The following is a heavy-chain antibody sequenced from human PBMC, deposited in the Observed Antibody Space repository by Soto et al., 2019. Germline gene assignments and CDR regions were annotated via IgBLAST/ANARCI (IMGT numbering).Heavy chain of an antibody. V-gene: IGHV4-38-2*02. CDR3: ARDSPKIFLMTPTL. CDR2: IGHTEGKT. Sequence: SETLSVTCAVSGYSINSGYFWGWIRQPPGKGLEWVAIIGHTEGKTYYNPSLKSRATISVDTSKNQFTLKLSSVTAADTAMYYCARDSPKIFLMTPTLWGHGTQVTVSS. CDR1: GYSINSGYF. D-gene: IGHD2-8*01. J-gene: IGHJ4*01.